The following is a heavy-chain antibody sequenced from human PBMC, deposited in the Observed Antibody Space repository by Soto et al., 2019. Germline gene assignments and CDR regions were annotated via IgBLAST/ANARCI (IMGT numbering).Heavy chain of an antibody. J-gene: IGHJ6*02. CDR2: IYYSGST. D-gene: IGHD3-3*01. Sequence: PSEILSLTCSASVGSISSDYWSWIRQPPWHGMERIGYIYYSGSTNYNPSLKSRVTISVDTSKNQFSLKLSSVTAADTAVYYCARGSDRRPISRYDFWSGYYARDYYYGMDVWGQGTTVTVSS. V-gene: IGHV4-59*01. CDR1: VGSISSDY. CDR3: ARGSDRRPISRYDFWSGYYARDYYYGMDV.